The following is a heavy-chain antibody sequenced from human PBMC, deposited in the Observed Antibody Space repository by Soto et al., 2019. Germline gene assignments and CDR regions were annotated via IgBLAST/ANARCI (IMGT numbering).Heavy chain of an antibody. Sequence: QVHLVQSGAEVKKPGASVKVSCQGSGYAFTTYGITWVRQAPGQGLEWMGWISAHNGNTNYAQKLQGRVTVTRDTSTSTAYMELRSMRYDDTAVDYCARGWYGDYWGKVAQVTVSS. V-gene: IGHV1-18*01. CDR3: ARGWYGDY. CDR2: ISAHNGNT. D-gene: IGHD2-15*01. CDR1: GYAFTTYG. J-gene: IGHJ4*02.